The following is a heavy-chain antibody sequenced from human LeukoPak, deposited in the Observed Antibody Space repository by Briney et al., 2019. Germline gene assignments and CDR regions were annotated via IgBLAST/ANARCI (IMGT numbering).Heavy chain of an antibody. Sequence: SGTLSLTCTVSGDSVSSGGYYWSWIRQPPGKGLEWIGSIYNILNTNYNPSLKSRVTISVDTSKNQFSLKLSSVTAADTAVYYCARSTKTRELPCYFDYWGQGTLVTVS. CDR1: GDSVSSGGYY. CDR3: ARSTKTRELPCYFDY. V-gene: IGHV4-61*08. J-gene: IGHJ4*02. D-gene: IGHD3-10*01. CDR2: IYNILNT.